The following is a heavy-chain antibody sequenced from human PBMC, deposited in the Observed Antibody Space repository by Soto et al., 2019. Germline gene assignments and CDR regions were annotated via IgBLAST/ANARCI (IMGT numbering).Heavy chain of an antibody. CDR1: GGSFSGYY. J-gene: IGHJ6*02. CDR2: INHSGST. CDR3: ARGPSEWLLLGYYYYGMDV. V-gene: IGHV4-34*01. Sequence: PSETLSLTCAVYGGSFSGYYWSWIRQPPGKGLEWIGEINHSGSTNYNPSLKSRVTISVDTSKNQFSLKLSSVTAADTAVYYCARGPSEWLLLGYYYYGMDVWGQGTTVTVSS. D-gene: IGHD3-3*01.